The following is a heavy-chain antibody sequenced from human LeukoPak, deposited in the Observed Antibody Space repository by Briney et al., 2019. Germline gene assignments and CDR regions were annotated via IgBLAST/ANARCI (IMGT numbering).Heavy chain of an antibody. CDR2: ISSSSSYI. CDR1: GFTFSSYS. CDR3: ARDWGVVEPRHFDY. V-gene: IGHV3-21*01. D-gene: IGHD1-14*01. J-gene: IGHJ4*02. Sequence: PGGSLRLSCAASGFTFSSYSMNWVRQAPGKGLEWVSSISSSSSYIYYADSVKGRFTISRDNAKNSLYLQMNSLRAEDTAVYYCARDWGVVEPRHFDYWGQGTLVTVSS.